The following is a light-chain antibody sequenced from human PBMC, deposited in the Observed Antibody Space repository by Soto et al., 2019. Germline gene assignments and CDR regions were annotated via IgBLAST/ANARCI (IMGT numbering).Light chain of an antibody. CDR2: DVS. CDR1: NRDVGSSNG. Sequence: QSVLTQPPSVSGSPGQSVAISCTGTNRDVGSSNGVSWYQQPPGTAPKLMIYDVSNRPSGVPDRFSGSKSGNTASLTISGLQAEDEADYYCSSYTSSSTYVFGSGTKVTVL. V-gene: IGLV2-18*02. CDR3: SSYTSSSTYV. J-gene: IGLJ1*01.